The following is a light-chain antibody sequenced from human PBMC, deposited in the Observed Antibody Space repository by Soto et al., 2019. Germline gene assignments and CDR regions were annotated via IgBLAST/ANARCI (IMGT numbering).Light chain of an antibody. V-gene: IGKV3-15*01. J-gene: IGKJ2*01. CDR1: QSVSSN. CDR2: GAS. Sequence: EIVMTQSPATLSVSPGERATLSCRASQSVSSNLAWYQQKPGQAPRLLIYGASTRATVIPVRFSGSGSGTEFTLTISSLQSQDFVVYYCQQYNNWYTFGQGNKLEIK. CDR3: QQYNNWYT.